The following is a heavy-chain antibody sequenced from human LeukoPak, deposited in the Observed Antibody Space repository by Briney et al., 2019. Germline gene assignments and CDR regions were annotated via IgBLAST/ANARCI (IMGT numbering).Heavy chain of an antibody. CDR3: ARDCGEFTRGYYYYYYMDV. Sequence: ASVKVSCKASGYTFTGYYMHWVRQAPGQGLEWMGWINPNSGGTNYAQKFQGRVTMTRDTSISTAYMELNRLRSDDTAVYYCARDCGEFTRGYYYYYYMDVWGKGTTVTISS. CDR2: INPNSGGT. CDR1: GYTFTGYY. J-gene: IGHJ6*03. V-gene: IGHV1-2*02. D-gene: IGHD3-10*01.